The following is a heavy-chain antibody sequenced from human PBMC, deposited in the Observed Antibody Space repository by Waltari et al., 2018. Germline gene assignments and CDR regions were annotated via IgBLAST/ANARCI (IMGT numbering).Heavy chain of an antibody. D-gene: IGHD2-2*01. Sequence: QLQLQESGPGLVKPSETLSLTCTFSGGSISGGKQFWDWIRQPPGEGLEWIGSISGSGNTNYNPSLRSRVTISVDTSKNQFSLKLSSVTAADTAVYFCARHADRGPAICGFDSWGQGTLVTVSS. CDR2: ISGSGNT. CDR3: ARHADRGPAICGFDS. CDR1: GGSISGGKQF. J-gene: IGHJ5*01. V-gene: IGHV4-39*01.